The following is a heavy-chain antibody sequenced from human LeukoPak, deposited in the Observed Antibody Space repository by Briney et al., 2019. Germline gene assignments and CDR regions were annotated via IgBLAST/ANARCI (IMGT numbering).Heavy chain of an antibody. Sequence: GGSLRLSCAASGFTFSNYAMSWVRQAPGKGLEWVSAISGSSDNTYYADSVKGRFTISRDNARNSLYLQMNSLRAEDTAVYYCAREKRSGYDWDYWGQGTLVTVSS. J-gene: IGHJ4*02. CDR2: ISGSSDNT. CDR3: AREKRSGYDWDY. CDR1: GFTFSNYA. V-gene: IGHV3-23*01. D-gene: IGHD5-12*01.